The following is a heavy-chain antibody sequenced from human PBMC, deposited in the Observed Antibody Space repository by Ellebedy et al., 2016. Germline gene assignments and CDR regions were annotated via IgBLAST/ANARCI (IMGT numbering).Heavy chain of an antibody. Sequence: GESLKISCAVSGFTFSSYSFNWIRQAPGKGLEWVSHISSSGSLKSYADSLRDRFTISRDNAKNLLHLQMNSLTAEDTAVYFCTREAGGSFVDPWGQGVLVTVSS. J-gene: IGHJ5*02. CDR1: GFTFSSYS. V-gene: IGHV3-48*04. CDR2: ISSSGSLK. D-gene: IGHD1-26*01. CDR3: TREAGGSFVDP.